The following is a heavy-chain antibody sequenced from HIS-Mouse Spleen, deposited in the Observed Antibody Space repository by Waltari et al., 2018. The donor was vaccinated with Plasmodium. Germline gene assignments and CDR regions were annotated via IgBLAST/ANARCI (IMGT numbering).Heavy chain of an antibody. CDR2: IKQDGSEK. D-gene: IGHD6-13*01. Sequence: EVQLVESGGGLVQPGGSVRLSCAASGFPLRSYWMSWVRQAPGKGLEWVANIKQDGSEKYYVDSVKGRFTISRDNAKNSLYLQMNSLRAEDTAVYYCASSWYWYFDLWGRGTLVTVSS. V-gene: IGHV3-7*01. CDR3: ASSWYWYFDL. CDR1: GFPLRSYW. J-gene: IGHJ2*01.